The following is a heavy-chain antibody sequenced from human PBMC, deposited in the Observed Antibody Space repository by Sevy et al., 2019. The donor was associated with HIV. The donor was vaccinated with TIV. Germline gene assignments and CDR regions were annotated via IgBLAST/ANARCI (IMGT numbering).Heavy chain of an antibody. CDR1: GFTFSEFW. CDR2: IKKDGSET. CDR3: ARAISTGWYPYWFDS. D-gene: IGHD6-19*01. J-gene: IGHJ5*01. Sequence: GGSLRLSCAASGFTFSEFWMTWVRQPPGKGLQWLANIKKDGSETNYVDSVKGRFTISRDNARNSLYLQLDSLRAEDTAVYYCARAISTGWYPYWFDSWGLGTLVTVSS. V-gene: IGHV3-7*04.